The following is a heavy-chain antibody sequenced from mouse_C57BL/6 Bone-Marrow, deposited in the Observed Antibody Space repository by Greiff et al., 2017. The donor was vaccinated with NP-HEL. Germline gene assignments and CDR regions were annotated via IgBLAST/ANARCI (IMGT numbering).Heavy chain of an antibody. J-gene: IGHJ2*01. Sequence: VQLQQSGAELVRPGASVKLSCTASGFNIKDDYMHWVKQRPEQGLEWIGWIDPENGDTEYASKFQGKATITADTSSNTAYLQLSSLTSEDTAVYYCTTTYYGSLHFDYWGQGTTLTVSS. CDR2: IDPENGDT. D-gene: IGHD1-1*01. CDR3: TTTYYGSLHFDY. CDR1: GFNIKDDY. V-gene: IGHV14-4*01.